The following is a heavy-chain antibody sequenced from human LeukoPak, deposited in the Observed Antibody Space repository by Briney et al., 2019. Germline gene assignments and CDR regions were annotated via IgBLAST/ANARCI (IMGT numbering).Heavy chain of an antibody. V-gene: IGHV3-48*04. CDR1: GFTFSTYN. CDR2: ITSNINTI. D-gene: IGHD3-22*01. Sequence: GGSLRLSCAASGFTFSTYNMNWVRQAPGKGLEWLAYITSNINTIYFADSVKGRFTISRDNAKNSLYLQMNSLRAEDTAVYYCVLGGYDSPYLGFDYWGQGTLVTVSS. CDR3: VLGGYDSPYLGFDY. J-gene: IGHJ4*02.